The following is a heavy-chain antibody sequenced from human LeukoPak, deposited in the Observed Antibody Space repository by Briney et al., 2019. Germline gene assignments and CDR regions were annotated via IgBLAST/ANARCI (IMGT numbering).Heavy chain of an antibody. V-gene: IGHV3-53*01. CDR1: GFTVSSNY. CDR2: IYSGGST. CDR3: ARGSDILTGYPYYFDY. D-gene: IGHD3-9*01. J-gene: IGHJ4*02. Sequence: GGSLRLSCAASGFTVSSNYMSWVRQAPGKGLEWVSVIYSGGSTYYADSVKGRFTISRDNSKNTLYLQMNSLRAEDTAVYYCARGSDILTGYPYYFDYWGQGTLVTVSS.